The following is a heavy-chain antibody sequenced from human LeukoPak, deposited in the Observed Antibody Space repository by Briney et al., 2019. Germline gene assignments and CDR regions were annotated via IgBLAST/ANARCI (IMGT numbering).Heavy chain of an antibody. V-gene: IGHV1-3*01. CDR2: MNGGNGNT. D-gene: IGHD2-15*01. CDR1: GYIFTDYA. J-gene: IGHJ6*03. CDR3: ARGRGTSGSNTDFYYYYYMDV. Sequence: ASVKVSCKASGYIFTDYAIHWLRQAPGQRPEWMGWMNGGNGNTKYSQKFQGRITLIRDTSAATAYMELSSLRHDDLAVYYCARGRGTSGSNTDFYYYYYMDVWGKGTTVTVSS.